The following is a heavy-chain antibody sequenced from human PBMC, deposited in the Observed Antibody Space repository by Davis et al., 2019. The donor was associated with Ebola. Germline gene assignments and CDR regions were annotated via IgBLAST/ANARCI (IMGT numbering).Heavy chain of an antibody. V-gene: IGHV3-73*01. J-gene: IGHJ4*02. CDR3: TCTTTVFDY. D-gene: IGHD4-17*01. CDR1: GFTFSGSA. CDR2: IRSKANSYAT. Sequence: GESLKISCAASGFTFSGSAMHWVRQASGKGLEWVGRIRSKANSYATAYAASVKGRFTISRDDSKNTAYLQMNSLKIEDTAVYYCTCTTTVFDYWGQGTLVTVSS.